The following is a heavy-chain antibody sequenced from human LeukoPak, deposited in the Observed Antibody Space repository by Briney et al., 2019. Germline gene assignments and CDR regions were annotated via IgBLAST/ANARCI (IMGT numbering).Heavy chain of an antibody. CDR3: ARYRSPNRGWFDY. V-gene: IGHV1-18*01. D-gene: IGHD6-19*01. CDR2: ITAYNGNT. CDR1: GYSFDNYG. J-gene: IGHJ4*02. Sequence: VSVKVFCKASGYSFDNYGISWVRQAPGRGLEWMGWITAYNGNTHYAQKFQGRVTMTTAISPRTAYMELRSLRADDTAVYFCARYRSPNRGWFDYWGQGTLVTVSS.